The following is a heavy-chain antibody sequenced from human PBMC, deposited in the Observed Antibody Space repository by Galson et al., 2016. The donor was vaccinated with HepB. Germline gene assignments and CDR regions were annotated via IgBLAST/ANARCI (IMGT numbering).Heavy chain of an antibody. D-gene: IGHD2-2*02. CDR2: MNTDTENA. CDR3: ARSLHCSSTTTCYRGAFDF. J-gene: IGHJ3*01. V-gene: IGHV1-8*01. CDR1: GYTFTSYD. Sequence: SVKVSCKASGYTFTSYDINWVRQAAGQGLEWLGWMNTDTENAAYAQRFQGRVTMTRDTSVTTAYMELSSLRSEDTAVYYCARSLHCSSTTTCYRGAFDFWGQGTMVTVSS.